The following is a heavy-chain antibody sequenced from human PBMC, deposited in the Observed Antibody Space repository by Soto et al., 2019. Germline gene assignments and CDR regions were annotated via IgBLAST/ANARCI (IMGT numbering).Heavy chain of an antibody. J-gene: IGHJ4*02. Sequence: GGSLRLSCAASGFTFSRSAMHWVRQAPGKGLEWVAVISYDGSDKFYADSVKGRFTISRDNAKNSLYLQMNSLRDEDTAVYYCASTVNPTVTFDYWGQGTLVTVSS. D-gene: IGHD4-4*01. CDR3: ASTVNPTVTFDY. CDR2: ISYDGSDK. V-gene: IGHV3-30-3*01. CDR1: GFTFSRSA.